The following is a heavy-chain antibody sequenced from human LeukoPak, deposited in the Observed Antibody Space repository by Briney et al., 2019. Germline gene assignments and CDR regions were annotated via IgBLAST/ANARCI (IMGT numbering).Heavy chain of an antibody. J-gene: IGHJ4*02. CDR2: ISTTGTTI. V-gene: IGHV3-48*03. CDR1: GFTFSNYE. CDR3: ARADGAYGVY. Sequence: GGSLRLSCAVSGFTFSNYEMNWVRQAPGKGLEWVSHISTTGTTIYYADSVKGRFTVSRDNARNSLYLQMDSLRLEDTAIYFCARADGAYGVYWGQGTLVIVSS. D-gene: IGHD4-17*01.